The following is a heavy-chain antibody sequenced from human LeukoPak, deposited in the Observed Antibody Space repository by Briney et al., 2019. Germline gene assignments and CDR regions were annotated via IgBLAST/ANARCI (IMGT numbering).Heavy chain of an antibody. D-gene: IGHD6-13*01. CDR2: IYYSAST. CDR3: ARHVKKQLVLYYFDY. V-gene: IGHV4-59*08. J-gene: IGHJ4*02. Sequence: SETHSLTCTVSGGSISSYYWSWIRQPPGKGLEWIGYIYYSASTNYNPSLKSRVTISVDTSKNQFSLKLSSVTAADTAVYYCARHVKKQLVLYYFDYWGQGTLVTVSS. CDR1: GGSISSYY.